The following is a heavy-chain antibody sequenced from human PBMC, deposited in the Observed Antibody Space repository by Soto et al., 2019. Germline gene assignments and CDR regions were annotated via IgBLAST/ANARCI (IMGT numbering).Heavy chain of an antibody. CDR3: AKEVHCGGGSCSWSEGFDY. Sequence: ESGGGVVQPGRSLRLSCAASGFIFSSYGMHWVRQAPGKGLEWVAVISYEGSHTYYADSVKGRFTITRDNSKNTLYLQMNSLRPEDTAVYYCAKEVHCGGGSCSWSEGFDYWGQGTLINVSS. CDR1: GFIFSSYG. V-gene: IGHV3-30*18. D-gene: IGHD2-15*01. CDR2: ISYEGSHT. J-gene: IGHJ4*02.